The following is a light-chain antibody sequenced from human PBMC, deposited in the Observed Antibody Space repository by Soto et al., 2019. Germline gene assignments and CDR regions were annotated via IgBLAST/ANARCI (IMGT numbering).Light chain of an antibody. Sequence: DIVMTQSPDSLAVSLGERATINCKSSQRILSSSNKKNYLNWYQQKPGQPPKLLLYWASIRESGVPDRFSGSGSGTDFTLTISSLQAEDVAVYYCQQYYDISLTFGGGTRVEIK. V-gene: IGKV4-1*01. CDR2: WAS. J-gene: IGKJ4*01. CDR1: QRILSSSNKKNY. CDR3: QQYYDISLT.